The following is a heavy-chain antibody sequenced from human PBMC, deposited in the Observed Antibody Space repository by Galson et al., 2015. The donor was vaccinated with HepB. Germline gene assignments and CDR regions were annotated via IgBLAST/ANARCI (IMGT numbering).Heavy chain of an antibody. Sequence: RQPPGMGLEWIGSISYSGNTYYNPSLKSRVTMSVDTSKNQFSLKLSSVTAADTAVFYCARMSSSYYSIMGSERFDYWGQGTLVTVSS. J-gene: IGHJ4*02. V-gene: IGHV4-39*01. CDR3: ARMSSSYYSIMGSERFDY. D-gene: IGHD6-13*01. CDR2: ISYSGNT.